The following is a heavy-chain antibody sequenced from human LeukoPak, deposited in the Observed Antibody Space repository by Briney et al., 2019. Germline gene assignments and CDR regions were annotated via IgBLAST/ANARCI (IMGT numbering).Heavy chain of an antibody. CDR2: IYPGDSDT. CDR1: GYSFTSYW. Sequence: GESLKISCKDSGYSFTSYWIGWVRQMPGKGLEWMGIIYPGDSDTRYSPSFQGQVTISADKSISTAYLQWSSLKASDTAMYYCARGNYYDSSGLDYWGQGTLVTVSS. V-gene: IGHV5-51*01. CDR3: ARGNYYDSSGLDY. D-gene: IGHD3-22*01. J-gene: IGHJ4*02.